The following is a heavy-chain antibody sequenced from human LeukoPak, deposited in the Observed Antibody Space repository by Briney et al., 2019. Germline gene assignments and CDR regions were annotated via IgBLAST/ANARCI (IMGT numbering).Heavy chain of an antibody. J-gene: IGHJ4*02. CDR2: IIPIFGTA. Sequence: ASVKVSCKASGGTFSSYAISWVRQAPGQGLEWMGGIIPIFGTANYAQKFQGRVTITADKSTSTAYMELSSLRSEDTAVYYCARVVQYGYFDYWGQGTLVTVSS. D-gene: IGHD2-8*01. CDR1: GGTFSSYA. V-gene: IGHV1-69*06. CDR3: ARVVQYGYFDY.